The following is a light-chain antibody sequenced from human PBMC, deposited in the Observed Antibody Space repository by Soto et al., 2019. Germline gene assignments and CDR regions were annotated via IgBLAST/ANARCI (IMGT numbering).Light chain of an antibody. CDR3: QQYYRSCT. CDR1: QSVTDW. J-gene: IGKJ2*02. CDR2: DAS. Sequence: DLQLTQSPSTLSASVGDRVTITCRASQSVTDWLAWYQQKPGKAPKLLIYDASSLESGVPSRFSGSGSGTEFSLTISSLQPDDFATYYCQQYYRSCTFGQGTK. V-gene: IGKV1-5*01.